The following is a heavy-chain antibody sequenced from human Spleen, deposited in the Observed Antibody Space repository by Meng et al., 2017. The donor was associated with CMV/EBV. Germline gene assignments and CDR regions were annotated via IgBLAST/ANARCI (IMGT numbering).Heavy chain of an antibody. Sequence: ASVKVSCKASGYIFTNYGVSWVRQAPGQGLEWMGIINPSGGSTSYAQKFQGRVTMTRDTSTSTVYMELSSLRSEDTAVYYCARTPPPGYFDWSIDYWGQGTLVTVSS. V-gene: IGHV1-46*01. CDR2: INPSGGST. D-gene: IGHD3-9*01. CDR3: ARTPPPGYFDWSIDY. CDR1: GYIFTNYG. J-gene: IGHJ4*02.